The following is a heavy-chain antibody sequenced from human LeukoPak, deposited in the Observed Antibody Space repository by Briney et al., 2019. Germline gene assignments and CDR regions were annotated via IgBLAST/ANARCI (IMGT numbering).Heavy chain of an antibody. D-gene: IGHD3-3*01. CDR1: GGSFSGYY. V-gene: IGHV4-34*01. J-gene: IGHJ2*01. CDR3: ARGRPYTIFGVVTLGYWYFDL. CDR2: INHSGST. Sequence: SETLSLTCAVYGGSFSGYYWSWIRQPPGKGLEWIGEINHSGSTNYNPSLKSRVTISVDTYKNQFSLKLSSVTAADTAVYYCARGRPYTIFGVVTLGYWYFDLWGRGTLVTVSS.